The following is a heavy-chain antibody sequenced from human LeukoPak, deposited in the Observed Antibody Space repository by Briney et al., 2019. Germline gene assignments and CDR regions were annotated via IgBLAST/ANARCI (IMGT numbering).Heavy chain of an antibody. CDR2: IRYDGSNK. Sequence: GGSLRLSCAASGFTFSSYGMHWVRQAPGKGLEWVAFIRYDGSNKYYADCVKGRFTISRDNSKNTLYLQMNSLRAEDTAVYYCAKVPSNIAALLRYYYYYYMDVWGKGTTVTVSS. CDR1: GFTFSSYG. D-gene: IGHD6-13*01. J-gene: IGHJ6*03. V-gene: IGHV3-30*02. CDR3: AKVPSNIAALLRYYYYYYMDV.